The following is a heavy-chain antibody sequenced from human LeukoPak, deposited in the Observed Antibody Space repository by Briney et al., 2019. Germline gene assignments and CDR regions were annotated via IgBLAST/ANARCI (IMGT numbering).Heavy chain of an antibody. CDR2: ISGSGGST. Sequence: GGSLRLSCAASGFTLSSYAMSWVRQAPGKGLEWVSAISGSGGSTYYADSVKGRFTISRDNSKNTLYLQMNSLRAEDTAVYYSAKTPRVRVYFYYWGQGTLVTVSS. D-gene: IGHD1-1*01. J-gene: IGHJ4*02. CDR1: GFTLSSYA. V-gene: IGHV3-23*01. CDR3: AKTPRVRVYFYY.